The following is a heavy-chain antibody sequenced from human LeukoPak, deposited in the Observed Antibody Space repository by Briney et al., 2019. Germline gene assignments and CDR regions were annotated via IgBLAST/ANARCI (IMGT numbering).Heavy chain of an antibody. J-gene: IGHJ4*02. CDR3: ARDAESNYVSDY. Sequence: GGSLRLSCAASGFTFSSYSMNWVRQAPGKGLEWVSSISSSSSYIYYADSVKGRFTISRDNAKNSLYLQMNSLRAEDTAVYYCARDAESNYVSDYWGQGTLVTVSS. V-gene: IGHV3-21*04. D-gene: IGHD4-11*01. CDR1: GFTFSSYS. CDR2: ISSSSSYI.